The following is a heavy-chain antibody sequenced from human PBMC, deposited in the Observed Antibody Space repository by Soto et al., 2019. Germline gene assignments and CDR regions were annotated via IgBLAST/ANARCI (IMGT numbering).Heavy chain of an antibody. CDR3: ARPRRDYYYYYGMDV. V-gene: IGHV3-30*03. CDR1: GFTFSGYG. J-gene: IGHJ6*02. Sequence: QVQLVESGGGVVQPGRSLRLSCAASGFTFSGYGMHWVRQAPGKGLEWVAVISNDALNKYYADSVKGRFAISRDDSRNTLCLQMNSLRAEDTAVYYCARPRRDYYYYYGMDVWGQGTKVTVSS. CDR2: ISNDALNK.